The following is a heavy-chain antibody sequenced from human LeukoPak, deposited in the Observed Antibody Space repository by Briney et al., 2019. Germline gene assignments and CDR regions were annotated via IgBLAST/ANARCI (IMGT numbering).Heavy chain of an antibody. CDR2: IHHSGSS. J-gene: IGHJ6*02. V-gene: IGHV4-4*02. CDR3: AYSDGIHYGMDV. Sequence: PSETLSLTCAVSGGSISSSNWWSWVRQPPGKGLEWIGEIHHSGSSNYNPSLKSRVTISVDKSKNQFSLKLSSVTAADTAVYYCAYSDGIHYGMDVWGQGTTVTVSS. CDR1: GGSISSSNW. D-gene: IGHD4-17*01.